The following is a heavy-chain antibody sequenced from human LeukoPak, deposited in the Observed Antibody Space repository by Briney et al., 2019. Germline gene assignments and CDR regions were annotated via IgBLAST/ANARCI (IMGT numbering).Heavy chain of an antibody. CDR2: IRYDGSNK. CDR1: GFTFSSYA. Sequence: PGGSLRLSCAASGFTFSSYAMHWVRQAPGKGLEWVTFIRYDGSNKYYADSVKGRFTISRDNSKNTLYLQMNSLRAEDTAVYYCARELLNPGYFDYWGQGTLVTVSS. J-gene: IGHJ4*02. D-gene: IGHD2-21*01. CDR3: ARELLNPGYFDY. V-gene: IGHV3-30*02.